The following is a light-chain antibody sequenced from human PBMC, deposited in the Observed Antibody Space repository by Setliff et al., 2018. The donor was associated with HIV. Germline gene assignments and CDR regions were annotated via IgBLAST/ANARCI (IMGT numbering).Light chain of an antibody. V-gene: IGLV2-18*02. Sequence: QSALTQPRSVSGSPGQSVTISCTGTSSDVGGYNYVSWYQQPPGTAPKLMIYEVNNRPSGVPDRFSGSKSGNTASLTISGLQAEDEADYYCSSYTSISTYVFGTGTKGTVL. CDR1: SSDVGGYNY. J-gene: IGLJ1*01. CDR3: SSYTSISTYV. CDR2: EVN.